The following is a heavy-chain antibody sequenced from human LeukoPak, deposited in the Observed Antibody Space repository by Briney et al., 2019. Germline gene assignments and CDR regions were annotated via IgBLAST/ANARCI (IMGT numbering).Heavy chain of an antibody. V-gene: IGHV1-18*01. J-gene: IGHJ4*02. CDR3: ARGGYSYGYMGYSDY. CDR2: ISAYIGKT. D-gene: IGHD5-18*01. Sequence: GASVKVSCKASGYTFNYYGINWERQAPGQGLEPMGWISAYIGKTNYAQNLQGRVTMPTDTSTSTAYMELRSLTSDDTALYYCARGGYSYGYMGYSDYWGQGTLVTVSS. CDR1: GYTFNYYG.